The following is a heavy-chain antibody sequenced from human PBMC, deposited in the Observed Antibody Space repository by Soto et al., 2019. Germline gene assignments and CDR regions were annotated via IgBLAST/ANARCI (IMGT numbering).Heavy chain of an antibody. V-gene: IGHV1-46*03. J-gene: IGHJ5*02. CDR1: GYTFIRYF. Sequence: QVQVVQSGAEVKEPGASVKVSCKTSGYTFIRYFMNWVRQAPGQGLEWMGIINPRDGSTGYAQKFRGRVTMTRDTSTSTVYMELSSLRSEDTAVYYCARRDCSTASCSFGNWLAPWGQGTPVTVSS. CDR2: INPRDGST. D-gene: IGHD2-2*01. CDR3: ARRDCSTASCSFGNWLAP.